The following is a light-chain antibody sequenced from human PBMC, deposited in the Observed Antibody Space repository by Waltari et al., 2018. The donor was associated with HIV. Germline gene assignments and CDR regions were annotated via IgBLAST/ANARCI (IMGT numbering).Light chain of an antibody. V-gene: IGLV2-14*01. J-gene: IGLJ3*02. Sequence: QSALTQPASVSGSPGQSITISCTGSSSDVGGFNYVSWYQQHPGKAPKFMIYDVSERPSGVSDRFSGSKSGNTASLTISGLQAEDEADYYCTSYTGSSTWVFGGGTKLTVL. CDR2: DVS. CDR1: SSDVGGFNY. CDR3: TSYTGSSTWV.